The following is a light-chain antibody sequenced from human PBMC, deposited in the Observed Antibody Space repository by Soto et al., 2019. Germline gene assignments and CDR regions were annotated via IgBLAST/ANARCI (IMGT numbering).Light chain of an antibody. V-gene: IGKV3-20*01. CDR2: GAS. CDR3: HQYGSSPYP. Sequence: EIVLTQSPGTLYLSPGERATLSCRASQSVSSSYLAWYQQKPGQAPRLPIYGASSRATGLPDRFSGIGSGPDFTLTISILEPEDFAVYYCHQYGSSPYPFGQGTKLEIK. CDR1: QSVSSSY. J-gene: IGKJ2*01.